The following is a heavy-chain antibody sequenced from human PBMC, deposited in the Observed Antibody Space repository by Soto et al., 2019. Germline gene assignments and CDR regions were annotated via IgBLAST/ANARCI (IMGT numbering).Heavy chain of an antibody. CDR1: GGSISSYY. CDR3: ARAESGYDYFDY. CDR2: IYYSGST. D-gene: IGHD5-12*01. J-gene: IGHJ4*02. Sequence: QVQLQESGPGLVKPSETLSLTCTVSGGSISSYYWSWIRQPPGKGLEWIGYIYYSGSTNYNPSLKSRVTISVDTSKNQFSLKLSSVTAADTAVYYCARAESGYDYFDYWGQGTLVTVSS. V-gene: IGHV4-59*01.